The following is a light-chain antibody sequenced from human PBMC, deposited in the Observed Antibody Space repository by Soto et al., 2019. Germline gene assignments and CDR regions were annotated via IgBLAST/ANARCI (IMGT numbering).Light chain of an antibody. Sequence: QSALTQPPSASGSPGQSGTISCTGTSSDVGAYKYVSWYQQYPGKAPQLMIYEVSKRHSGVPDRFSGSKSGNTASLTVSGLQAEDEAEYYCTSYVGSNIWVFGGGTKLTVL. CDR3: TSYVGSNIWV. V-gene: IGLV2-8*01. CDR1: SSDVGAYKY. CDR2: EVS. J-gene: IGLJ3*02.